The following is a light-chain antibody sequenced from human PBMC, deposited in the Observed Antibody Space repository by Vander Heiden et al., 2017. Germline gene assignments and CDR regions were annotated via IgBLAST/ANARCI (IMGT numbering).Light chain of an antibody. V-gene: IGKV3-15*01. Sequence: EIVMTQSPATLSVSPGERATLSCSASQSVSSNLALYQQKPGQAPRLLIYGASTRATGIPARFSGSGYGTEFTLTISSRQSEDFAVYYCQQYNNWPPLTFGGGTKVEIK. CDR2: GAS. CDR3: QQYNNWPPLT. CDR1: QSVSSN. J-gene: IGKJ4*01.